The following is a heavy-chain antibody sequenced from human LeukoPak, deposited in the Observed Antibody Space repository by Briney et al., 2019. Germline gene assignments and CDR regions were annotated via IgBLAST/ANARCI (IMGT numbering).Heavy chain of an antibody. CDR1: GFTFSSYW. CDR3: AREDIATQYFDY. V-gene: IGHV3-7*01. Sequence: PGGSLRLSCAASGFTFSSYWMSWVRQAPGKGLEWVANIRQDGSEKYYVDSVKGRFTISRDNAKNSLYLQMNSLRAEDTAVYYCAREDIATQYFDYWAREPWSPSPQ. CDR2: IRQDGSEK. J-gene: IGHJ4*02. D-gene: IGHD5-12*01.